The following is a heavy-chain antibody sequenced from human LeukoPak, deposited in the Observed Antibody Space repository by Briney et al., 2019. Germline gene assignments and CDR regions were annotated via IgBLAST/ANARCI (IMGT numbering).Heavy chain of an antibody. V-gene: IGHV3-21*01. J-gene: IGHJ5*02. CDR1: GFIFSSYS. Sequence: GGSLRLSCAASGFIFSSYSMNWVRQAPGKGLEWVSSINPAGTSTFHADSVKGRFTIPRDNTENSLYMQMDSLRDEDTAVYYCVRDFLGESGAGGPWGQGTLVTVSS. CDR3: VRDFLGESGAGGP. D-gene: IGHD3-10*01. CDR2: INPAGTST.